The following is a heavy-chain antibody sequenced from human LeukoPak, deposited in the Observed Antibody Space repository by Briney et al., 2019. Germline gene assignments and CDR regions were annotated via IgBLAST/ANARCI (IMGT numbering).Heavy chain of an antibody. CDR1: GYTFTSYA. J-gene: IGHJ4*02. CDR3: ARDSLRRLDYGDYGFDY. CDR2: ISAYNGNT. V-gene: IGHV1-18*01. Sequence: ASVKVSCKASGYTFTSYAINWVRQAPGQGLEWMGWISAYNGNTNYAQKLQGRVTMTTDTSTSTAYMELGNLRSDDTAVYYCARDSLRRLDYGDYGFDYWGQGTLVTVSS. D-gene: IGHD4-17*01.